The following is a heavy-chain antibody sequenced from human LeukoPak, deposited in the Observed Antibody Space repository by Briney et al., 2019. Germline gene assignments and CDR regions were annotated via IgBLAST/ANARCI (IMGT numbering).Heavy chain of an antibody. CDR3: TRERRGSYYAFES. V-gene: IGHV3-11*01. CDR2: VTSSGSST. J-gene: IGHJ4*02. D-gene: IGHD3-10*01. Sequence: GGSLRLSCAASGFGISDHYMSWIRQSPGKGLEWISHVTSSGSSTKYADSVKGRFTISRGNAKNSVALQMNSLRAEDTAVYYCTRERRGSYYAFESWGQGTLVTVSS. CDR1: GFGISDHY.